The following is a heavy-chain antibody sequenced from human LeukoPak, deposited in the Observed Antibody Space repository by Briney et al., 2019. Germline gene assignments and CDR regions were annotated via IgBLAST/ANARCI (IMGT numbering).Heavy chain of an antibody. V-gene: IGHV4-34*01. Sequence: SETLSLTCAVCGGSFSGYYWSWIRQPPGKGLEWVGEINHSGSTNYNPSLKSRVTISVDTSKNQFSLKLSSVTAADTAVYYCARIRVRYFDWSMTFDYWGQGTLVTVSS. CDR1: GGSFSGYY. CDR2: INHSGST. J-gene: IGHJ4*02. CDR3: ARIRVRYFDWSMTFDY. D-gene: IGHD3-9*01.